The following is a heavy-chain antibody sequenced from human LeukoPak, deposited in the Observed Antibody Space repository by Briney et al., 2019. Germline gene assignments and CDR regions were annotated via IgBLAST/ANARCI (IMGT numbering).Heavy chain of an antibody. D-gene: IGHD1-1*01. CDR1: GGSISGYY. J-gene: IGHJ4*02. CDR2: IYYSGST. CDR3: VRDRELAY. V-gene: IGHV4-59*01. Sequence: PSETLSLTCTVSGGSISGYYWSWIRQPPGMGLEWIGYIYYSGSTNYNPSLKSRVTISVDTSKNQFSLKLSSVTAADTAVYYCVRDRELAYWGQGILVTVSS.